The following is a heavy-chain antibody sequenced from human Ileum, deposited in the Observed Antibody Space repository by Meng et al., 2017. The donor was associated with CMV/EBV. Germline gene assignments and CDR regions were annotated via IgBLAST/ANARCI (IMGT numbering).Heavy chain of an antibody. CDR1: GASISRSTYY. Sequence: GFGPRLVKPSETLSLTCTVSGASISRSTYYWGWIRQPPGKGLEWIGSIYYSGGTYYNPSLKSRVTISVDTSKNQFSLKLNSVTAADTAVYYCASGDSLRAVDFWGQGTLVTVSS. V-gene: IGHV4-39*07. CDR2: IYYSGGT. D-gene: IGHD2-21*02. J-gene: IGHJ4*02. CDR3: ASGDSLRAVDF.